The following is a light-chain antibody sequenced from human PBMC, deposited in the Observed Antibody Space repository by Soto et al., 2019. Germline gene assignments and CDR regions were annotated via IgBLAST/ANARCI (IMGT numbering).Light chain of an antibody. CDR3: QQYYTTLALT. J-gene: IGKJ4*01. V-gene: IGKV4-1*01. Sequence: VLTQSPGTLSLSSGERATLSCRASQSVINSYLAWYQQKPGQPPKLLIYWASTRESGVPDRFSGSGSGTDFTLTISSLQAEDVAVYYCQQYYTTLALTFGGGTKVEIK. CDR2: WAS. CDR1: QSVINSY.